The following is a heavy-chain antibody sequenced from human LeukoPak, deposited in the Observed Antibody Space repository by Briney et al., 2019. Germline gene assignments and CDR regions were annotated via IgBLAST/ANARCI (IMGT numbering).Heavy chain of an antibody. Sequence: SQTLSLACAISGDTVSSNTAAYNWLRLSPSRGLEWLGRTYYRSTWLNDYAPSVRGRITVSPVTSKNRFSLQLNSVTPEDTAVYYCARDRLGMGYWGQGTPVTVSS. CDR3: ARDRLGMGY. V-gene: IGHV6-1*01. CDR2: TYYRSTWLN. D-gene: IGHD7-27*01. J-gene: IGHJ4*02. CDR1: GDTVSSNTAA.